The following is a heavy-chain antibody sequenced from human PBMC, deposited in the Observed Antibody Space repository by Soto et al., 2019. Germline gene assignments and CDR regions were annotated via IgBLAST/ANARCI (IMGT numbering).Heavy chain of an antibody. V-gene: IGHV1-69*04. CDR2: IIPVHNIT. CDR3: WRAKSIFGIVTDVYDI. D-gene: IGHD3-3*01. CDR1: GGSFSGYV. Sequence: QVQLVQSGAEVKKPGSSVKVSCMTSGGSFSGYVFTWVRQAPGQGLEWMGRIIPVHNITNYAESLQGRVTISADTSASTTYMELSTLRSDDTAVYFCWRAKSIFGIVTDVYDIWGQGTMVIVSS. J-gene: IGHJ3*02.